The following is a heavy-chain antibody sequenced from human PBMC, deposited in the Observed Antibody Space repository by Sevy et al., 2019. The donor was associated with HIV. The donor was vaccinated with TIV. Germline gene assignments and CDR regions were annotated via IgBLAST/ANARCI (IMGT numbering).Heavy chain of an antibody. CDR3: AREKYVWGSYRYRSNWFDP. CDR1: GGSFSGYY. Sequence: SETMSLTCAVYGGSFSGYYWSWIRQPPGKGVEWIGEINHSGSTNYNPSLKSRVTISVDTSKNQFSLKLSSVTAADTAVYYCAREKYVWGSYRYRSNWFDPWGQGTLVTVSS. J-gene: IGHJ5*02. CDR2: INHSGST. V-gene: IGHV4-34*01. D-gene: IGHD3-16*02.